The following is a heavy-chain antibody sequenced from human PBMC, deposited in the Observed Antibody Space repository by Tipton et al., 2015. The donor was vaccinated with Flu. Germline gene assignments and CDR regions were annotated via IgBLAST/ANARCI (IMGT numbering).Heavy chain of an antibody. J-gene: IGHJ5*02. CDR2: IFHSGNT. Sequence: TLSLTCAVSGSSIRSSNYYWGWIRQPPGKGLEWIGNIFHSGNTYHNPSLKSRVTISVDTSKNQFSLKLSSVTAADTAVYYCARRDYSNYVSGPKNWFDPWGQGALVTVSS. CDR3: ARRDYSNYVSGPKNWFDP. V-gene: IGHV4-38-2*01. CDR1: GSSIRSSNYY. D-gene: IGHD4-11*01.